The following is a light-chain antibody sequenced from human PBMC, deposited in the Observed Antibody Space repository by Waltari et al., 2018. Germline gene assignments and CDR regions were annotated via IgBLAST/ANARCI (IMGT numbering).Light chain of an antibody. Sequence: SALTQPASVSGSRGQSITISCTGTSPDVVPYTLVSWYQQHPGKPPKLMIYEDNNRPSWVSSRFSGSRSGNTASLTISGLQPEDEADYYCCSYAGSWVFGGWTKLTVL. V-gene: IGLV2-23*01. CDR1: SPDVVPYTL. CDR3: CSYAGSWV. CDR2: EDN. J-gene: IGLJ3*02.